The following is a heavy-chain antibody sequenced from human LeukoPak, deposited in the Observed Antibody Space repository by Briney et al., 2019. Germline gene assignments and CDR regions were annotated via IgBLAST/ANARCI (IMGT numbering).Heavy chain of an antibody. Sequence: PGGSLRLSCAASGFTFDDYAMHWVRQAPGKGLEWVSLISGDGGSTYYADSVKGRFTISRDNSKNSLYLQMNSLRTEDTALYYRAKAFSRAYSSGWYEGDAFDIWGQGTMVTVSS. CDR1: GFTFDDYA. CDR2: ISGDGGST. J-gene: IGHJ3*02. CDR3: AKAFSRAYSSGWYEGDAFDI. D-gene: IGHD6-19*01. V-gene: IGHV3-43*02.